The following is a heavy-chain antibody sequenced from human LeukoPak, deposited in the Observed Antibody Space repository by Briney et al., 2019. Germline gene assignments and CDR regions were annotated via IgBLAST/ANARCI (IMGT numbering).Heavy chain of an antibody. CDR2: ISAYNGNT. D-gene: IGHD5-12*01. V-gene: IGHV1-18*01. CDR3: ARDLDIVATPLDDY. CDR1: GYTFTSYG. Sequence: ASVKVSCKASGYTFTSYGISWVRQAPGQGLEWMGWISAYNGNTNYAQKLQGRVTMTTDTSTSTAYMELRSLRPDDTAVYYCARDLDIVATPLDDYWGQGTLVTVSS. J-gene: IGHJ4*02.